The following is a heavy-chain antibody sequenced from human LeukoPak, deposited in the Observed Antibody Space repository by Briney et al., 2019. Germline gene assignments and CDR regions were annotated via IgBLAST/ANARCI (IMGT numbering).Heavy chain of an antibody. Sequence: PSETLSLTCAVYGGSFSGYYWSWIRQPPGKGLEWIGEINHSGSTNYNPSLKSRVTISVDTSKNQFSLKLSSVTAADTAVYYCARGPRGTMVRGVIIDYWGQGTLVTVSS. CDR2: INHSGST. D-gene: IGHD3-10*01. CDR1: GGSFSGYY. J-gene: IGHJ4*02. CDR3: ARGPRGTMVRGVIIDY. V-gene: IGHV4-34*01.